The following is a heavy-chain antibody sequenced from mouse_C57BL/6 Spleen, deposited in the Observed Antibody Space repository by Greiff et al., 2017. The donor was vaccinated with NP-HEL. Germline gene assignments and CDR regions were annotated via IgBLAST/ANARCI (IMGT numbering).Heavy chain of an antibody. D-gene: IGHD2-5*01. CDR1: GYTFTSYW. Sequence: VQLQQPGAELVMPGASVKLSCKASGYTFTSYWMHWVKLRPGQGLEWIGEIDPSDSYTNYNQKFKGKSTLTVDKSSSTAYMQLSSLTSEDSAVYYCARRDYSNYFDYWGQGTTLTVSS. J-gene: IGHJ2*01. V-gene: IGHV1-69*01. CDR3: ARRDYSNYFDY. CDR2: IDPSDSYT.